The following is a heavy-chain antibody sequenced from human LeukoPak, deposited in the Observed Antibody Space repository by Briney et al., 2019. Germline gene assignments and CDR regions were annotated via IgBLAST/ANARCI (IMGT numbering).Heavy chain of an antibody. J-gene: IGHJ4*02. V-gene: IGHV4-31*03. CDR3: ARLLGHDCGGDCYSIWYFDY. D-gene: IGHD2-21*02. CDR1: GGSISSGGYY. Sequence: SETRSLTCTVSGGSISSGGYYWSWIRQHPGKGLEWIGYIYYSGSTYYNPSLKSRVTISVDTSKNQFSLKLSSVTAADTAVYYCARLLGHDCGGDCYSIWYFDYWGQGTLVTVSS. CDR2: IYYSGST.